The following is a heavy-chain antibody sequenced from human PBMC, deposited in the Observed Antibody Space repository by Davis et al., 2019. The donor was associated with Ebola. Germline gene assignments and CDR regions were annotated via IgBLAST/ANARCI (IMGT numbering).Heavy chain of an antibody. D-gene: IGHD6-13*01. CDR3: AKVSSAYSSSLAPFDY. CDR1: GFTFSSYA. CDR2: ISGSGGST. V-gene: IGHV3-23*01. J-gene: IGHJ4*02. Sequence: GESLKISCAASGFTFSSYAMSWVRQAPGKGLEWVSAISGSGGSTYYADSVKGRFTIFRDNSKNTLYLQMNSLRAEDTAVYYCAKVSSAYSSSLAPFDYWGQGTLVTVSS.